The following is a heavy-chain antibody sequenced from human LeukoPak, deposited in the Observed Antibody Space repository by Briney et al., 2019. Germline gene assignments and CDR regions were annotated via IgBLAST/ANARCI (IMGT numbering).Heavy chain of an antibody. V-gene: IGHV4-30-4*08. J-gene: IGHJ5*02. CDR1: GGSISSGGYY. CDR3: ARVVVTSPRHWFDP. CDR2: IYYSGST. D-gene: IGHD3-22*01. Sequence: PSQTLSLTCTVSGGSISSGGYYWSWIRQPPGKGLEWIGYIYYSGSTYYNPSLKSRVTISVDTSKNQFSLKLSSVTAADTAVYYCARVVVTSPRHWFDPWGQGTLVTVSS.